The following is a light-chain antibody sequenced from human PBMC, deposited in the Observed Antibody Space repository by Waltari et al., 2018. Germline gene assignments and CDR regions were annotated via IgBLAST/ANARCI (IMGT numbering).Light chain of an antibody. CDR1: RSDDGSYNF. Sequence: QSALTQPASVSGSPGQSITISSTGTRSDDGSYNFVSRYQHPPGQALKLISYQGNKRPVGFSDLFSGSKSDNTASLTICGVRAEDEADYDCFSYAGRSTFKFGGGTMLTVL. CDR2: QGN. CDR3: FSYAGRSTFK. V-gene: IGLV2-23*03. J-gene: IGLJ2*01.